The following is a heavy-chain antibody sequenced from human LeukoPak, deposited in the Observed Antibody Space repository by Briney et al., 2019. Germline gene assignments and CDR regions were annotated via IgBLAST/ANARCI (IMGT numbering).Heavy chain of an antibody. CDR1: GGTFSSYA. D-gene: IGHD3-10*01. CDR2: IIPILGIA. Sequence: ASVKVSCKASGGTFSSYALSWVRQAPGQGLEWMGRIIPILGIANYAQKLQGRVTITADKSTSTAYMELSSLRSEDTAVYYCAREDGSGSYYNVHGFDPWGQGTLVTVSS. CDR3: AREDGSGSYYNVHGFDP. V-gene: IGHV1-69*04. J-gene: IGHJ5*02.